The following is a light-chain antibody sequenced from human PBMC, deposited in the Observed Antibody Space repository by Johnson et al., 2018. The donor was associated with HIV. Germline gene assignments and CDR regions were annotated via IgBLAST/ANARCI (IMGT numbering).Light chain of an antibody. V-gene: IGLV1-51*01. Sequence: QSILTQPPSVSAAPGQKVTISCSGSNSNIGNNYASWYQQVPGTAPKLLIYDNNKRPSGIPDRFSGSKSGTSGTLGITGLQTGDEADYYCGTWDSSLSAYVFGTGTKVTVL. CDR2: DNN. CDR1: NSNIGNNY. CDR3: GTWDSSLSAYV. J-gene: IGLJ1*01.